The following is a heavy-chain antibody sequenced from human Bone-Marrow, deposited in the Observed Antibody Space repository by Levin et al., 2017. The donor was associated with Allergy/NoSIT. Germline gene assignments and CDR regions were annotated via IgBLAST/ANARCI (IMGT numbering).Heavy chain of an antibody. CDR2: ISDSGNS. D-gene: IGHD3-3*01. CDR3: ARTIEVSTIFGILTPKDWFDP. J-gene: IGHJ5*02. Sequence: SETLSLTCTVSGGSISSGTHYWGWIRQPPGKGLEWIVTISDSGNSYHNPPLTRLVIISVDTSRNQVSLNLTSVPAADTSVYYCARTIEVSTIFGILTPKDWFDPWGQGTLVTVSS. CDR1: GGSISSGTHY. V-gene: IGHV4-39*07.